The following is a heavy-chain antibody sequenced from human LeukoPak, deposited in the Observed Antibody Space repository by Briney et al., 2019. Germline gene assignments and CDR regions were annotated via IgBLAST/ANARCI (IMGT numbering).Heavy chain of an antibody. Sequence: ESLKISCKGSGYSFTSYWIGWLRRMPAKGLVWMVIIYPGDSDTRYSPSFQGQITISDDKSISTAYLQWSSLKASDTDMYYCARLSFVGSGIPGDYWGQGTLVTVSS. CDR2: IYPGDSDT. V-gene: IGHV5-51*01. CDR3: ARLSFVGSGIPGDY. D-gene: IGHD3-10*01. J-gene: IGHJ4*02. CDR1: GYSFTSYW.